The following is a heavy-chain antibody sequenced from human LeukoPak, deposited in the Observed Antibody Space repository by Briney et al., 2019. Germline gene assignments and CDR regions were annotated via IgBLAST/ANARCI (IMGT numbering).Heavy chain of an antibody. CDR3: ARDRGWLGYYYYYMDV. CDR2: IYTSGST. Sequence: SETLSLTCTVSGGSISSYYWSWIRQPAGKGLEWIGRIYTSGSTNYNPSLKSRVTMSVDTSKNQFSLKLSSVTAADTAVYYCARDRGWLGYYYYYMDVWGKGTTVTVSS. D-gene: IGHD3-22*01. J-gene: IGHJ6*03. CDR1: GGSISSYY. V-gene: IGHV4-4*07.